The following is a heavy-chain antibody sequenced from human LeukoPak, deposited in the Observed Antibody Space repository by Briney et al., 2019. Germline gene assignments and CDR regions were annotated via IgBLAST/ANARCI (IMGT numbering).Heavy chain of an antibody. Sequence: ASVKVSCKASGYTFTGHYIYWVRQAPGQGLEWLGWINPNGGGTDYAQNFQGRVTMTRDTSISTAYMELSRLRSDDTAMYFCARGDRRTLWAPLDYWGQGTLVTVSS. CDR3: ARGDRRTLWAPLDY. D-gene: IGHD5-18*01. J-gene: IGHJ4*02. CDR1: GYTFTGHY. CDR2: INPNGGGT. V-gene: IGHV1-2*02.